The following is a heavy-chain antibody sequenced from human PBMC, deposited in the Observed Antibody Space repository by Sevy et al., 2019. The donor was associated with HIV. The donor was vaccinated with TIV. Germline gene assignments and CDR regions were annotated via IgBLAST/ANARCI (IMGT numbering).Heavy chain of an antibody. CDR1: GFTFSNYE. V-gene: IGHV3-48*03. CDR3: ARDRQGITVAGTAIDY. Sequence: GGSLRLSCTASGFTFSNYEMNWVSQAPGKGLESVSYITLSGSSTYYADSVKGRFTISRDNAKNSLYLQMNSLRAEDTAVYYCARDRQGITVAGTAIDYWGQGTLVTVSS. D-gene: IGHD6-19*01. CDR2: ITLSGSST. J-gene: IGHJ4*02.